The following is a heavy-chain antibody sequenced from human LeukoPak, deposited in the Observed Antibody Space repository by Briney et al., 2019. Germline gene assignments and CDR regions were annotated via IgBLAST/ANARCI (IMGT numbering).Heavy chain of an antibody. V-gene: IGHV1-69*01. CDR3: AAMGDINYDRAVDY. CDR1: GGTFSKYA. J-gene: IGHJ4*02. D-gene: IGHD3-9*01. CDR2: ITPIFGTA. Sequence: SVKVSCKASGGTFSKYAISWLRQAPGQGLEWMGGITPIFGTANYAQKFQGRVTITADESTSTAYMELSSLISEDTAVYYRAAMGDINYDRAVDYWGQGTLVTVSS.